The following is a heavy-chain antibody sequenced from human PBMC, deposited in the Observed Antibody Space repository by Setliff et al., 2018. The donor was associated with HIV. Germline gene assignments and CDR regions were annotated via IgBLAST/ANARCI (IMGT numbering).Heavy chain of an antibody. CDR1: EFTFSSSW. CDR2: INSDGSST. Sequence: PWGSLRLSCEASEFTFSSSWMHWVRQAPGKGLVWVSRINSDGSSTNYADSVKGRFTISRDNAKNSLDLQMTSLRAEDTAVYYCARRGYGYTWFGDYEYYGMDVWGQGTAVTVSS. V-gene: IGHV3-74*01. J-gene: IGHJ6*01. D-gene: IGHD3-16*01. CDR3: ARRGYGYTWFGDYEYYGMDV.